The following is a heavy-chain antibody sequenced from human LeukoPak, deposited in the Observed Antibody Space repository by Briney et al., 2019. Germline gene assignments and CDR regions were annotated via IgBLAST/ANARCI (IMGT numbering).Heavy chain of an antibody. CDR1: GFTFSSYS. CDR3: ARDPPLVVWQNAFDI. J-gene: IGHJ3*02. CDR2: ISSSSSTI. D-gene: IGHD3-22*01. Sequence: GGSLRLSCAASGFTFSSYSINWVRQAPGKGLEWVSYISSSSSTIYYADSVKGRFTISRDNAKNSLYLQMNSLRAEDTAVYYCARDPPLVVWQNAFDIWGQGTMVTVSS. V-gene: IGHV3-48*01.